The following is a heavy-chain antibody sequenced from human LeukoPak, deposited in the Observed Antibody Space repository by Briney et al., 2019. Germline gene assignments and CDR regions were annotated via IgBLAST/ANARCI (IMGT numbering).Heavy chain of an antibody. D-gene: IGHD6-19*01. Sequence: GGSLRLSCAASGFTFSSYSMNWVRQAPGKGLEWVSAISGSGGSTYYADSVKGRFTISRDNSKNTLYLQMNSLRAEDTAVYYCAARIAVAGNGFDYWGQGTLVTVSS. CDR2: ISGSGGST. J-gene: IGHJ4*02. CDR1: GFTFSSYS. V-gene: IGHV3-23*01. CDR3: AARIAVAGNGFDY.